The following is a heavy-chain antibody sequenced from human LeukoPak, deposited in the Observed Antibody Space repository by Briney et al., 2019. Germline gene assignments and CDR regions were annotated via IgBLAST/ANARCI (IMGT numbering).Heavy chain of an antibody. CDR1: GFTFSSYS. D-gene: IGHD6-19*01. Sequence: GGSLRLSCAASGFTFSSYSMNWVRQAPGKGLEWVSSISSSSSYIYYADSVEGRFTISRDNAKNSLYLQMNSLRAEDTAVYYCARDHSSGWYGDYFDYWGQGTLVTVSS. J-gene: IGHJ4*02. V-gene: IGHV3-21*01. CDR2: ISSSSSYI. CDR3: ARDHSSGWYGDYFDY.